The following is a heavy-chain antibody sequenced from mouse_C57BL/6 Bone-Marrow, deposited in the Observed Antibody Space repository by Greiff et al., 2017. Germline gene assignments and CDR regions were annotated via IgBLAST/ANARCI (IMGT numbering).Heavy chain of an antibody. J-gene: IGHJ3*01. D-gene: IGHD1-1*01. CDR3: ARLSFITPWVAY. CDR2: ISSGGSYT. Sequence: EVQLQQSGGDLVKPGGSLHLSCAASGFTFSSYGMSWVRQTPDNRLEWVATISSGGSYTYYPDSVKGRFTISRDNAKNPLYLQSGSLKSEDTAMYDCARLSFITPWVAYWGQGTLVTVSA. CDR1: GFTFSSYG. V-gene: IGHV5-6*01.